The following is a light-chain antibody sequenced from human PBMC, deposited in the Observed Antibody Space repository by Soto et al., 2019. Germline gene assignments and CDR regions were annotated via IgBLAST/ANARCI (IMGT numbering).Light chain of an antibody. J-gene: IGLJ2*01. CDR3: CSYAGSSTFDVV. V-gene: IGLV2-23*03. CDR1: SSDVGSYNL. Sequence: QSALTQPASVSGSPGQSITISCTGTSSDVGSYNLVSWYQQHPGKAPKLMIYEGSKRLSGVSNRFSGSKSGNTASLTISGLQAVDEADYYGCSYAGSSTFDVVFGGGTKVTVL. CDR2: EGS.